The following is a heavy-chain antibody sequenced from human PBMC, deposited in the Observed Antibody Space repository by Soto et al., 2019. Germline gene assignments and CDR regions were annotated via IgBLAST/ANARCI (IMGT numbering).Heavy chain of an antibody. CDR1: GYTFTSYG. Sequence: PRASVKVSCKASGYTFTSYGIHWVRQAPGQRLEWMGWINAANGDTKYSPKFQGRVTITRDTPASTAYMELSSLRSEDTAVYYCVRRHVSATGIDWFDPWGQGTLVTVSS. V-gene: IGHV1-3*01. D-gene: IGHD6-13*01. CDR3: VRRHVSATGIDWFDP. CDR2: INAANGDT. J-gene: IGHJ5*02.